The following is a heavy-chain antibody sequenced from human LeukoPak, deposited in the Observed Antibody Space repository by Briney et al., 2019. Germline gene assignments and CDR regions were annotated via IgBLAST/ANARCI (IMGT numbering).Heavy chain of an antibody. CDR1: GFTFSSYS. J-gene: IGHJ4*02. Sequence: GGSLRLSCVASGFTFSSYSMNWVRQAPGKGLEWVSYITSSSSAIYYADSVKGRVTVSRDNAKNSLYLQMNSLSAEDTAVYYCAQDLFLTGYATDDYWGQGTLVTVSS. CDR3: AQDLFLTGYATDDY. CDR2: ITSSSSAI. V-gene: IGHV3-48*01. D-gene: IGHD3-9*01.